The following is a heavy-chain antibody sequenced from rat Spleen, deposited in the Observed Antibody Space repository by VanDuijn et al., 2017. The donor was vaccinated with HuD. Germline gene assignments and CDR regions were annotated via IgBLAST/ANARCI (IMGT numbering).Heavy chain of an antibody. Sequence: QVQLKEAGPGLVQPSQTLSLTCTVSGFSLTTYHVSWVRQPPGKGLEWMGVIWTGGNTAYNSLLKSRLSISRDTSKSQVFLKMNSLQTEDTATYYCARAGYNFDDWGQGVMVTVSS. J-gene: IGHJ2*01. D-gene: IGHD1-4*01. CDR1: GFSLTTYH. V-gene: IGHV2-43*01. CDR2: IWTGGNT. CDR3: ARAGYNFDD.